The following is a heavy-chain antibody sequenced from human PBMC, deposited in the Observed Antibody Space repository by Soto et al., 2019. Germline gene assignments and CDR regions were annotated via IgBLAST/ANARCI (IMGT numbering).Heavy chain of an antibody. D-gene: IGHD4-17*01. CDR1: GFTFSIYG. V-gene: IGHV3-30*18. CDR2: ISYDGSNK. CDR3: AKDPGRGDDGDYIFDY. J-gene: IGHJ4*02. Sequence: QVQLVESGGGVVQPGRSLRLSCAASGFTFSIYGMHWVRQAPGKGLVWVAVISYDGSNKYYADSVQVRFTISRDNSKNTRNLQMNSLRAEDKAVYYCAKDPGRGDDGDYIFDYWVQGTLVTVSS.